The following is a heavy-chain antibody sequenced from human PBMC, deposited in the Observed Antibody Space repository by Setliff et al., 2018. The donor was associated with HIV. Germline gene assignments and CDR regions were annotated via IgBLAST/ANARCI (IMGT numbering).Heavy chain of an antibody. CDR1: GYTFTGYY. D-gene: IGHD3-22*01. CDR3: ARGMDYYDTSGYYQYYFDY. CDR2: INPKSDGT. V-gene: IGHV1-2*04. J-gene: IGHJ4*02. Sequence: GASVKVSCKASGYTFTGYYMHWVRQAPGQGLEWMGWINPKSDGTNYAQKFQGWITMTRDTSISTVYMELSRLRSDDTAVYYCARGMDYYDTSGYYQYYFDYWGQGTLVTVSS.